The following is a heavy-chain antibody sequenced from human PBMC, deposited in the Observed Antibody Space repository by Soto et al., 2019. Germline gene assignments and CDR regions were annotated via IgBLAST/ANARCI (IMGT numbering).Heavy chain of an antibody. CDR2: TSSTSSYI. J-gene: IGHJ5*02. CDR3: ARSLDAVSSKYSDPTERRSPFS. Sequence: SRNWVSKAQGKGLEGVSSTSSTSSYIYYANSMTGRFTISRDNAKNTLYPQLSSLTVEDTAVYYCARSLDAVSSKYSDPTERRSPFSWGPGTLVTV. V-gene: IGHV3-21*01. D-gene: IGHD3-3*01. CDR1: S.